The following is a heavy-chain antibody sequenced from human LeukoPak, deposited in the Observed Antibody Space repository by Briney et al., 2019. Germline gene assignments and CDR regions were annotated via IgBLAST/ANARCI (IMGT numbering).Heavy chain of an antibody. J-gene: IGHJ4*02. CDR2: VYPGDSDT. Sequence: GESLKISCKGSGYSFTSYWIGWVRQMPGKGLEWMGIVYPGDSDTRYSPSFQGQVTIPADKSISTAYLQWSSLKASDTAMYYCARHGTVPELECSGGSCRIIAIADYWGQGTLVTVSS. CDR1: GYSFTSYW. V-gene: IGHV5-51*01. D-gene: IGHD2-15*01. CDR3: ARHGTVPELECSGGSCRIIAIADY.